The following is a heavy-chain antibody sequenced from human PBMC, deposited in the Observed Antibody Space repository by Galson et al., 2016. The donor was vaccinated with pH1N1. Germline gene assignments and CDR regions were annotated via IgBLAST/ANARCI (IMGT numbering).Heavy chain of an antibody. D-gene: IGHD6-25*01. J-gene: IGHJ4*02. V-gene: IGHV2-70*04. CDR1: GFSLSKTKMR. Sequence: PALVKPTQTLTLTCTFSGFSLSKTKMRVTWIRQPPGKALEWLARIDWDDDKFYSTSLKTRLTISKDTSKNQVVLTMTNMDPVDTATYYCARLYSCGRWYVDYWGQGTLVTVSS. CDR2: IDWDDDK. CDR3: ARLYSCGRWYVDY.